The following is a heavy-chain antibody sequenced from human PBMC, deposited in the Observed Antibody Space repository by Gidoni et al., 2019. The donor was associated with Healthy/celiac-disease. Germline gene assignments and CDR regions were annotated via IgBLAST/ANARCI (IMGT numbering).Heavy chain of an antibody. CDR3: AKEGSGWLDYYYGMDV. D-gene: IGHD6-19*01. V-gene: IGHV3-23*01. J-gene: IGHJ6*02. CDR2: IRGSGGST. CDR1: GFTFSRYA. Sequence: EVQLLESGGGLVQPGGSLRLSCAASGFTFSRYAMGWVRQAPGKGLEWVSAIRGSGGSTYYADSVKGRFTISRDNSKNTLYLQMNSLRAEDTAVYYCAKEGSGWLDYYYGMDVWGQGTTVTVSS.